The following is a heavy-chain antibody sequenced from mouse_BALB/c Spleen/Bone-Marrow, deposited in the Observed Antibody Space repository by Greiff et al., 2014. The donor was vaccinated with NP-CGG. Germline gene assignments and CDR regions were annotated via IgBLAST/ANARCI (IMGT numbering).Heavy chain of an antibody. Sequence: EVQLQESGGGLVQPGGSLKLSCAASGFDFSRFWMSWVRQAPGKGLEWIGEINPDSSTINYTQSIKDKFIISRDNAKNTLYLQMSKVRSEDAAVYYFARRGYYGYFAYWGQGTSLTVSS. V-gene: IGHV4-1*02. J-gene: IGHJ2*02. CDR1: GFDFSRFW. D-gene: IGHD1-1*01. CDR3: ARRGYYGYFAY. CDR2: INPDSSTI.